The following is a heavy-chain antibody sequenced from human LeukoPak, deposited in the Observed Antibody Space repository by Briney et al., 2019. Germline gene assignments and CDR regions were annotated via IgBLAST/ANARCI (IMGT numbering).Heavy chain of an antibody. Sequence: GGSLRLSCAASGFTFSSYWMNWARQAPGKGLEWVASINHNGNVNYYVDSVKGRFTISRDNAKNSLYLQMSNLRAEDTAVYFCAKDYSTSWWFHYWGQGTLVTVSS. CDR1: GFTFSSYW. CDR3: AKDYSTSWWFHY. CDR2: INHNGNVN. D-gene: IGHD6-13*01. V-gene: IGHV3-7*03. J-gene: IGHJ4*02.